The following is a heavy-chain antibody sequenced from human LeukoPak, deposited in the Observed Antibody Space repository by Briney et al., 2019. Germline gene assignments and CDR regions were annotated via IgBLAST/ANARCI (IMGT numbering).Heavy chain of an antibody. V-gene: IGHV4-30-4*08. J-gene: IGHJ4*02. CDR1: GGSISSGDYY. D-gene: IGHD2-2*01. CDR2: IYYSGST. CDR3: ARRVGGYAPFDY. Sequence: PSQTLSLTCTVSGGSISSGDYYWSWIRQPPGKGLEWIGYIYYSGSTYYNPSLKSRVTISVDTSKNQFSLKLSSVTAADTAVYYCARRVGGYAPFDYWGQGTLVTVSS.